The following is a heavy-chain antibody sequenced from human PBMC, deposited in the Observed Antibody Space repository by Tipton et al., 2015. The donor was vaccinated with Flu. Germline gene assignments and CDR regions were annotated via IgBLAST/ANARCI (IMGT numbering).Heavy chain of an antibody. J-gene: IGHJ5*02. Sequence: TLSLTCGVSGGSISSSNWWSWVRQSPGKGLEWIGEIYHNERTNFNPSLKSRVAISVDKSKNQFSLRLSSVTAADTAVYYCARRDYSNYVSDPKSWFDPWGQGILVTVSS. CDR1: GGSISSSNW. D-gene: IGHD4-11*01. V-gene: IGHV4-4*02. CDR3: ARRDYSNYVSDPKSWFDP. CDR2: IYHNERT.